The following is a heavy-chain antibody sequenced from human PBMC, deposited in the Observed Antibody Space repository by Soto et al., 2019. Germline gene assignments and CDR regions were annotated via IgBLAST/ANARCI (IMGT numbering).Heavy chain of an antibody. V-gene: IGHV3-23*01. D-gene: IGHD6-19*01. Sequence: GGSLRLSCAASGFTFGSYTMSWVRQSPGQGLEWVSAIGGSGGSTYYVDSVQGRFTISRDNSKNTLYLQMNSLRAEDTAVYYCAKLKDSSGWKYFDYWGQGTLVTVSS. CDR3: AKLKDSSGWKYFDY. CDR2: IGGSGGST. J-gene: IGHJ4*02. CDR1: GFTFGSYT.